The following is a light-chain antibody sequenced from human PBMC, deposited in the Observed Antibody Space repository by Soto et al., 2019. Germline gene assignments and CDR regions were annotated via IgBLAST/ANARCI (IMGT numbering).Light chain of an antibody. J-gene: IGLJ2*01. V-gene: IGLV2-8*01. CDR2: EVS. CDR1: SSDVGGYNY. CDR3: SSYGGSNNVV. Sequence: QSALTQPPSASGSPGQSVTISCTGTSSDVGGYNYVSWYNLNPGKAPKRMLYEVSKRPSEVPDRFSGSKSGNTASLTVSGLQAEDEADYYCSSYGGSNNVVFGGGTKLTVL.